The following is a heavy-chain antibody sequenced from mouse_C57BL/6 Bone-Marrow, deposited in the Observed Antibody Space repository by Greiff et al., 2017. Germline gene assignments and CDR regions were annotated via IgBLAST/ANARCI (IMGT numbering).Heavy chain of an antibody. J-gene: IGHJ4*01. CDR3: ARYRKGAMDY. CDR2: IYPGGGYT. CDR1: GYTFTNYW. Sequence: VQLQQSGAELVRPGTSVKMSCKASGYTFTNYWIGWAKQRPGHGLEWIGDIYPGGGYTNYNEKFKGKATLTADKSSSTAYMQFSSLTSEDSAIYYCARYRKGAMDYWGQGTSLTVSS. V-gene: IGHV1-63*01.